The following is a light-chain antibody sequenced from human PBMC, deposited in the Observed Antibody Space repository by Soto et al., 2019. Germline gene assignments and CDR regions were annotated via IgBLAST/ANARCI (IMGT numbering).Light chain of an antibody. CDR3: QSHDSSLRWV. CDR1: SSNIGAGYD. V-gene: IGLV1-40*01. Sequence: QLVLTQPPSVSGAPGQRVTISCTGSSSNIGAGYDVHWYQQLPGTAPKLLIYGNSNRPSGVPDRFSGSKSGTSASLAITGLQAEDEADYYCQSHDSSLRWVFGGGTKVTVL. CDR2: GNS. J-gene: IGLJ3*02.